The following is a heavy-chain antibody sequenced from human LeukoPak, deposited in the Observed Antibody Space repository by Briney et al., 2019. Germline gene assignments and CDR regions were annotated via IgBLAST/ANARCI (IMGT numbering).Heavy chain of an antibody. CDR3: ARAEGSDYYYMDV. CDR2: ISSSGTTI. J-gene: IGHJ6*03. V-gene: IGHV3-11*04. Sequence: GGSLRLSCAASGFTFTDYYMTWIRQPPGEGLAWVSYISSSGTTIYYADSVKGRFTVSRDNAKNSLYLQMNSLRAEDTAVYYCARAEGSDYYYMDVWGKGTTVTVSS. CDR1: GFTFTDYY.